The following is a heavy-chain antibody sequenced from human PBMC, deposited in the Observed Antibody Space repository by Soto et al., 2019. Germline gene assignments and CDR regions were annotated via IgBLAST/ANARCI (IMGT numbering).Heavy chain of an antibody. CDR3: ARVSRVGATATPANYYYYGMDV. CDR1: GYTFTSYG. CDR2: ISAYNGNT. V-gene: IGHV1-18*04. D-gene: IGHD1-26*01. Sequence: QVPLVQSGAEVKKPGASVKVSCKASGYTFTSYGISWVRQAPGQGLEWMGWISAYNGNTNYAQKLQGRVTMTTDTSTSTAYMELRSLRSDDTAVYYCARVSRVGATATPANYYYYGMDVWGQGTTVTVSS. J-gene: IGHJ6*02.